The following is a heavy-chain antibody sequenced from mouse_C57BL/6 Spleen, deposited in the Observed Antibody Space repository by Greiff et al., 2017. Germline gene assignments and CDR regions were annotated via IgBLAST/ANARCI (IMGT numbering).Heavy chain of an antibody. Sequence: QVQLQQPGAELVRPGSSVKLSCKASGYTFTSYWLDWVKQRPGQGLEWIGNIYPSDSETHYNQKFKDKATLTVDKSSSTAYMQFSSLTSEDSAVYYCARRGGSSSFAYWGQGTLVTVSA. D-gene: IGHD1-1*01. CDR1: GYTFTSYW. CDR3: ARRGGSSSFAY. CDR2: IYPSDSET. V-gene: IGHV1-61*01. J-gene: IGHJ3*01.